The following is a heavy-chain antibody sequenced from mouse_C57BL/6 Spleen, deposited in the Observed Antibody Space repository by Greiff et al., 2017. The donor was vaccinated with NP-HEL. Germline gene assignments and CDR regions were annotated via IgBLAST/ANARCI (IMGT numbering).Heavy chain of an antibody. CDR1: GYTFTSYW. CDR3: AMGGNYL. V-gene: IGHV1-74*01. CDR2: IHPYDSDT. D-gene: IGHD2-1*01. J-gene: IGHJ4*01. Sequence: QVQLQQPGAELVKPGASVKVSCKASGYTFTSYWMHWVKQRPGQGLEWIGRIHPYDSDTNYNQKFKGKATLTVDKSSSSAYMQLSSLTSAYSAVYFCAMGGNYLWGQGTSVTVSS.